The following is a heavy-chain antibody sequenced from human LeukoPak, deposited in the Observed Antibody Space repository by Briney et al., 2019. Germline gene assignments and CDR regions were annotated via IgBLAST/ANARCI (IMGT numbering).Heavy chain of an antibody. J-gene: IGHJ4*02. CDR3: ARGRYFDWPWGNYFDY. CDR1: GGTFSSYA. V-gene: IGHV1-69*11. D-gene: IGHD3-9*01. Sequence: ASVKVSCKASGGTFSSYAISWVRQAPGQGLEWMGRIIPILGTANYAQKFQGRVTITTDESTSTAYMELSSLRSEDTAVYYCARGRYFDWPWGNYFDYWGQGTLVTVSS. CDR2: IIPILGTA.